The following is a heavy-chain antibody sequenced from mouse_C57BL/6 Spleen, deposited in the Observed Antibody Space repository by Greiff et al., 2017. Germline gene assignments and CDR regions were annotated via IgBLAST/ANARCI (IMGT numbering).Heavy chain of an antibody. CDR1: GFTFSSYA. J-gene: IGHJ3*01. Sequence: DVMLVESGGGLVKPGGSLKLSCAASGFTFSSYAMSWVRQTPEKRLEWVATISDGGSYTYYPDNVKGRFTISRDNAKNNLYLQMSHLKSEDTAMYYCARAEAWFAYWGHGTLVTVSA. CDR3: ARAEAWFAY. CDR2: ISDGGSYT. V-gene: IGHV5-4*03.